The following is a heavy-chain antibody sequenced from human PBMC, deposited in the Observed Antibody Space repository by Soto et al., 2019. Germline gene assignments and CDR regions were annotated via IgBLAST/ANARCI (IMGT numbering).Heavy chain of an antibody. CDR1: GGSISNYY. Sequence: SETLSLTCTISGGSISNYYWSWIRQPPGKGLEWIGYIYYSGSTNYNPSLKSRVTISVGTSKNQFSLKLSSVTAADTAVYYCARDSSGLDYWGQGTLVTVSS. CDR3: ARDSSGLDY. D-gene: IGHD3-22*01. V-gene: IGHV4-59*12. J-gene: IGHJ4*02. CDR2: IYYSGST.